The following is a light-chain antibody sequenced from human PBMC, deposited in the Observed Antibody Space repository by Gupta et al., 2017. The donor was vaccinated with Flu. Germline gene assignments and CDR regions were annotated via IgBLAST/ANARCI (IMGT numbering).Light chain of an antibody. V-gene: IGLV1-40*01. CDR1: SSNIGAGYD. CDR2: GNG. CDR3: QSYDTTLTGGV. Sequence: QSVLTQPPSVSGAPGQRVTIPCTGTSSNIGAGYDVHWYRQLPGTAPKLLIFGNGDRPSGVPDRFSGSKSGTSASLAITGLQAEDEAEYYCQSYDTTLTGGVFGGGTKLTVL. J-gene: IGLJ3*02.